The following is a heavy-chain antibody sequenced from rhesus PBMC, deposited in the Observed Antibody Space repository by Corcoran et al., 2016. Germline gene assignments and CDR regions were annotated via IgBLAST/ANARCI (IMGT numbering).Heavy chain of an antibody. CDR3: ARAAPPAGTISLRTSSLDV. CDR2: IIPLVGVT. CDR1: GFTFGSYA. J-gene: IGHJ5-2*02. D-gene: IGHD1-1*01. V-gene: IGHV1-198*02. Sequence: QVQLVQSGAEVKKPGASVKVSCKASGFTFGSYAISWVRQAPGQGLEWMGVIIPLVGVTTYAEKFQGRVTITADTSTRTAYMELSSLRSEETAVYYCARAAPPAGTISLRTSSLDVWGRGVLVTVSS.